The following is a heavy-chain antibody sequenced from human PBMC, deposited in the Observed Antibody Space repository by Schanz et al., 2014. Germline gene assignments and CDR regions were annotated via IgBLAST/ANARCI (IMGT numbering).Heavy chain of an antibody. CDR2: ISWNSGSI. Sequence: VQLVESGGGLVQPGGSLRLSCAASGFTFSDHFMDWVRQAPGKGLEWVSSISWNSGSIDYADSVKGRFTISRDNAKNSLYLQMNSLTAEDTAVYYCARGVRIDYWGQGTLVTVSS. CDR3: ARGVRIDY. J-gene: IGHJ4*02. CDR1: GFTFSDHF. V-gene: IGHV3-11*04. D-gene: IGHD3-3*01.